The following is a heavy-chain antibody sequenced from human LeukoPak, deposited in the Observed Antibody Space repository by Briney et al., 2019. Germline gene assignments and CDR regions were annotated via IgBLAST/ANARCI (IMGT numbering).Heavy chain of an antibody. CDR1: GFSFSSYW. D-gene: IGHD2/OR15-2a*01. J-gene: IGHJ4*02. CDR3: GRDRSAPYYDLDC. CDR2: INSDGSST. V-gene: IGHV3-74*01. Sequence: GGSLRLSCAVSGFSFSSYWMHWVRQAPGKGLVWVSRINSDGSSTSYADSVKGRFTISRDNAKNTLYLQMNSLRAEDTAVYYCGRDRSAPYYDLDCWGQGTLVTVSS.